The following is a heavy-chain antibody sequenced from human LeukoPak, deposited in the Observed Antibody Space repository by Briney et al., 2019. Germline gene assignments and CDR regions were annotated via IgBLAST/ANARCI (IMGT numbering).Heavy chain of an antibody. Sequence: GESLQISCQASGYSFTSSWIGWARQMPGKGLEWMAIINPGDSDTRYSPSFQGQVTISADKSISTVYLQWGSLKASDTAMYYCASQPGAGWFDPWGQGTLVTVSS. CDR1: GYSFTSSW. CDR2: INPGDSDT. CDR3: ASQPGAGWFDP. J-gene: IGHJ5*02. D-gene: IGHD3-10*01. V-gene: IGHV5-51*01.